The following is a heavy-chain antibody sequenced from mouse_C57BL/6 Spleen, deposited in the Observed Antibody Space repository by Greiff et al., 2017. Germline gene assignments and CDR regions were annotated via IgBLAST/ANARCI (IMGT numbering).Heavy chain of an antibody. D-gene: IGHD4-1*01. Sequence: EVQLQQSGGDLVKPGGSLKLSCAAYGFTLSSYGMSWVRQTPDKRLEWVATISSGGSYTYYPDSVKGRFTISRDNAKNTLYLQMSSLKSEDTAMYYCARGLGRGYFDVWGTGTTVTVSS. V-gene: IGHV5-6*01. CDR2: ISSGGSYT. J-gene: IGHJ1*03. CDR1: GFTLSSYG. CDR3: ARGLGRGYFDV.